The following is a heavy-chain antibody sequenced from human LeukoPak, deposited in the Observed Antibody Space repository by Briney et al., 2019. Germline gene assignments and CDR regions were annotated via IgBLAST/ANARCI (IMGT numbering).Heavy chain of an antibody. J-gene: IGHJ4*02. CDR3: ARDRDYSKTERGFDY. CDR2: INPDSGET. V-gene: IGHV1-2*02. Sequence: ASVKVSCKTSGYTFTDYYIHWVRQAPGQGLGWMGWINPDSGETNSAQKFQGRVTMTGDTSISTAYMELRRVTSDDTAVYYCARDRDYSKTERGFDYWGQGTLVTVSS. D-gene: IGHD4-11*01. CDR1: GYTFTDYY.